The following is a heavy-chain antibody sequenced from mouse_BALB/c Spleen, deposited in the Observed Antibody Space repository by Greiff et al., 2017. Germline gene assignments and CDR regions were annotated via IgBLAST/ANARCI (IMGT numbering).Heavy chain of an antibody. CDR3: ARQPHFDY. J-gene: IGHJ2*01. CDR2: ISSGGSYT. V-gene: IGHV5-6*01. Sequence: EVKVVESGGDLVKPGGSLKLSCAASGFTFSSYGMSWVRQTPDKRLEWVATISSGGSYTYYPDSVKGRFTISRDNAKNTLYLQMSSLKSEDTAMYYCARQPHFDYWGQGTTLTVSS. CDR1: GFTFSSYG.